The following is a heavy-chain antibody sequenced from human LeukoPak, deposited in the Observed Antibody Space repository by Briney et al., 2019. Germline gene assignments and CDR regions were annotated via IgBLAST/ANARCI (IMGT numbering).Heavy chain of an antibody. J-gene: IGHJ5*02. CDR2: IYTSGST. CDR3: ARDLGTTFDP. Sequence: SETLSLTCTVSGGSISSYYWSWIRQPPGKGLEWIGYIYTSGSTNYNPSLKSRVTISVDTSKNQFSLKLSSVTAADTAIYYCARDLGTTFDPWGQGTLVTVSS. CDR1: GGSISSYY. D-gene: IGHD1-1*01. V-gene: IGHV4-59*01.